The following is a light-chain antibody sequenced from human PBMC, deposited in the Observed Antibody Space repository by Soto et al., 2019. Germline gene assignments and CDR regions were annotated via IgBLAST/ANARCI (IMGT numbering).Light chain of an antibody. CDR3: CSYAGSTTFVV. V-gene: IGLV2-23*03. J-gene: IGLJ2*01. CDR1: TSDVGSYNL. CDR2: ERD. Sequence: QSVLTQPASVSGSPGQSITISCTGTTSDVGSYNLVSWYQQHPVKAPKLMIYERDKRPSGVSDRFSCSKSGNTAYLTISGLQAEDEADYYCCSYAGSTTFVVFGGGTKLTVL.